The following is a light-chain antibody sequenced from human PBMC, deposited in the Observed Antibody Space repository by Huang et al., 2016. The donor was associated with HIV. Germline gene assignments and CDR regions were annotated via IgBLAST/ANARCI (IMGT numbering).Light chain of an antibody. CDR2: LGS. Sequence: IVMTQYPVFLPVSLGEPASISCRSGHSLLHRNGYNYVDWYVQHPRHSPLPLIYLGSDRASVVPDRFSGSGSGTYFTLNISRVEAEDVGIYYCMQALDTPPYTFGQGTTLEIK. CDR1: HSLLHRNGYNY. J-gene: IGKJ2*01. CDR3: MQALDTPPYT. V-gene: IGKV2-28*01.